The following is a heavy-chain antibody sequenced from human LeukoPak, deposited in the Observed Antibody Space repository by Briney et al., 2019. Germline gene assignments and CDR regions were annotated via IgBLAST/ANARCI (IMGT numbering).Heavy chain of an antibody. J-gene: IGHJ4*02. V-gene: IGHV3-7*01. CDR2: IKGDGSEK. CDR1: GFSFSSYW. D-gene: IGHD5-24*01. CDR3: ARDRRDGYNLLDY. Sequence: GGSLRLSCAASGFSFSSYWMTWVRQAPGKGLEWVANIKGDGSEKYYVDSVKGRFNIARDNAKNLVYLQMNSLRAEDTGVYYCARDRRDGYNLLDYWGQGTLVTVSS.